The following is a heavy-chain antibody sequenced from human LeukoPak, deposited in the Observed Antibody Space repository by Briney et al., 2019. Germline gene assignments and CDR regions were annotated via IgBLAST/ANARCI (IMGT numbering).Heavy chain of an antibody. V-gene: IGHV3-23*01. Sequence: GGSLRLSCAASGFTFSSYAMSWVRQAPGKGLEWVPAISGSGGSTYYADSVKGRFTISRDNSKNTLYLQMNSLRAEDTAVYYCAKDLSSEGYYFDYWGQGTLVTVSS. CDR2: ISGSGGST. J-gene: IGHJ4*02. CDR3: AKDLSSEGYYFDY. D-gene: IGHD3-3*01. CDR1: GFTFSSYA.